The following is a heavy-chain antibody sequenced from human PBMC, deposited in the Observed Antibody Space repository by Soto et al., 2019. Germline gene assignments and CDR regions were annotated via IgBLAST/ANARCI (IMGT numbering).Heavy chain of an antibody. CDR1: GFTFSSYE. J-gene: IGHJ6*02. Sequence: GSLRLSCAASGFTFSSYEMNWVRQAPGKGLEWVSYISSSGSTIYYADSVKGRFTISRDNAKNSLYLQMNSLRAEDTAVYYCASACGSGSYYNCYYGMDVWGQGTTVTVSS. V-gene: IGHV3-48*03. D-gene: IGHD3-10*01. CDR2: ISSSGSTI. CDR3: ASACGSGSYYNCYYGMDV.